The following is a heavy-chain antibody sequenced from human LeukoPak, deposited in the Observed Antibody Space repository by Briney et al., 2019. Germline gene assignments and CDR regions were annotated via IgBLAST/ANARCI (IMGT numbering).Heavy chain of an antibody. D-gene: IGHD6-19*01. CDR2: ISGSGGST. V-gene: IGHV3-23*01. Sequence: QPGGSLRLSCAASGFTFSSYAMHWVRQAPGKGLEWVAAISGSGGSTYYADSVKGRFTISRDNSKNTLYLQMNSLRAEDTAVYYCAKVKAQWLVRYYFDYWGQGTLVTVSS. CDR3: AKVKAQWLVRYYFDY. CDR1: GFTFSSYA. J-gene: IGHJ4*02.